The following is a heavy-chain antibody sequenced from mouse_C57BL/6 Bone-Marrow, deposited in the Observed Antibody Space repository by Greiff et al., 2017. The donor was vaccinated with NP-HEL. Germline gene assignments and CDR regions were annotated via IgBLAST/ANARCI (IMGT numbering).Heavy chain of an antibody. CDR1: GYTFTSYD. Sequence: VQLQESGPELVKPGASVKLSCKASGYTFTSYDINWVKQRPGQGLEWIGWIYPRDGSTKYNEKFKGKATLTVDTSSSTAYMELHSLTSEDSAVYFCATRGWYGSPRLAYWGQGTLVTVSA. V-gene: IGHV1-85*01. D-gene: IGHD1-1*01. J-gene: IGHJ3*01. CDR3: ATRGWYGSPRLAY. CDR2: IYPRDGST.